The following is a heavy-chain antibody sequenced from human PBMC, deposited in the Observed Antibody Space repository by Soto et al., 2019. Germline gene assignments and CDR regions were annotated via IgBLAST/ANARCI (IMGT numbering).Heavy chain of an antibody. D-gene: IGHD2-21*01. CDR1: GFSVSSNY. J-gene: IGHJ2*01. Sequence: EVQLVESGGRLVQSGGSLRLSCAASGFSVSSNYMSWVRQAPGKGLEWVSIVYNGGNVDYSDSVRGRFTISRHSSENTFYLEMSSRRGEDTAVYRCAREKVSLDCSDIWGRGTLVTVS. V-gene: IGHV3-53*04. CDR3: AREKVSLDCSDI. CDR2: VYNGGNV.